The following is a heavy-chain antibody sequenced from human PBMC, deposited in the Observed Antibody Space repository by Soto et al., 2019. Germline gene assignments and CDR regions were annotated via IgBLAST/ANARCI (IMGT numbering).Heavy chain of an antibody. Sequence: QVHLVQSGAEVKKPGASVKVSCKGSGYTFTSYGITWVRQAPGQGLEWMGWISAHHGNTEYAQKLQGRVTVTRDTSTSTAYMELRSLRADDTAVYYCARGRYGDYWGQGDLVTVS. J-gene: IGHJ4*02. V-gene: IGHV1-18*01. CDR2: ISAHHGNT. CDR3: ARGRYGDY. CDR1: GYTFTSYG. D-gene: IGHD1-1*01.